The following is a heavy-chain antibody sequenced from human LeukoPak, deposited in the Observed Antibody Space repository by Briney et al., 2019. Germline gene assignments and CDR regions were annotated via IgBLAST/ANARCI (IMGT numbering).Heavy chain of an antibody. V-gene: IGHV4-59*01. D-gene: IGHD2-15*01. Sequence: SETLSLTCTVSGGSISSYYWSWIRQPPGKGLEWIGYIYYSGSTNYNPSLKSRVTISVDTSKNQFSLKLSSVTAADTAVYYCARVRRYCSGGICFDAFDIWGQGTMVTVSS. CDR3: ARVRRYCSGGICFDAFDI. J-gene: IGHJ3*02. CDR1: GGSISSYY. CDR2: IYYSGST.